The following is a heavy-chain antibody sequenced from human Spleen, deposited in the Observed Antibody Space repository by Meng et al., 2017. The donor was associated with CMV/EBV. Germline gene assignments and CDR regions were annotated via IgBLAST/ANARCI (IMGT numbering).Heavy chain of an antibody. D-gene: IGHD3-22*01. Sequence: GGSLRLSCAASGFTFSSYAMSWVRQAPGKGLEWVSAISGSGGSTYYADSVKGRFTISRDNSKNTLYLQMNSLRAEDTAVYYCAKDCYDSSGWWDLDYWGQGTLVTVSS. CDR1: GFTFSSYA. J-gene: IGHJ4*02. CDR3: AKDCYDSSGWWDLDY. V-gene: IGHV3-23*01. CDR2: ISGSGGST.